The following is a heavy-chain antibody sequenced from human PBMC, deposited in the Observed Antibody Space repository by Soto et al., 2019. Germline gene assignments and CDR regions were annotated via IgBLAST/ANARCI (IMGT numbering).Heavy chain of an antibody. CDR1: GFTLSDHY. CDR2: ISPADSDT. V-gene: IGHV5-51*01. D-gene: IGHD3-22*01. J-gene: IGHJ5*02. CDR3: ARHSHDYDHSGNSNWFDP. Sequence: GGSLRLSCAASGFTLSDHYMDWVRQMPGKGLEYMGTISPADSDTRYSPSFQGQVTISADTSINTAYLQWSSLKASDTAMYYCARHSHDYDHSGNSNWFDPWGQGTLVTVSS.